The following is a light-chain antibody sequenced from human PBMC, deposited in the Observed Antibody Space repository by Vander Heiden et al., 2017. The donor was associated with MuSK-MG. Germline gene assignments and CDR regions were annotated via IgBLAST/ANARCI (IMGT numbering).Light chain of an antibody. CDR3: QQSHPRPVI. V-gene: IGKV1-39*01. J-gene: IGKJ5*01. CDR1: QTIRSF. Sequence: IQMTQSPSSLSASVGDTVTITCRANQTIRSFLNWYQQKPGQVPHLLVHTASSLQNGVPSRFSGSGSGTDFSLTISRLQPEDFATYYCQQSHPRPVIFGQGTQLDIK. CDR2: TAS.